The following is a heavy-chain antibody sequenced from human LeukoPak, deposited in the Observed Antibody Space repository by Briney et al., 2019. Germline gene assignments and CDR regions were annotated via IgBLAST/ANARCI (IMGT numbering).Heavy chain of an antibody. D-gene: IGHD3-10*01. Sequence: ASVKVSCKAAGYTFTTYAISWVGQAPGQGLEWMGWISAYNGNTNYAQKVHGRVTMTTDTSTSTVYMELRSLRSDDTAVYYCARSYGSGRSQYYYGLDVWGQGTTVTVSS. J-gene: IGHJ6*02. CDR3: ARSYGSGRSQYYYGLDV. V-gene: IGHV1-18*01. CDR2: ISAYNGNT. CDR1: GYTFTTYA.